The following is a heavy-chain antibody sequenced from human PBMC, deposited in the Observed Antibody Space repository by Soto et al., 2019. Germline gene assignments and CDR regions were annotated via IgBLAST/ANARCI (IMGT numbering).Heavy chain of an antibody. D-gene: IGHD3-22*01. CDR3: TTDWFSSGQN. J-gene: IGHJ4*02. V-gene: IGHV3-15*07. CDR1: GFTFSDAW. CDR2: IKSKTDGGTT. Sequence: EVQLVESGGSLVKPGGSLRLSCEASGFTFSDAWMNWVRQAPGKGLEWVGRIKSKTDGGTTDYAAPVKGRFTISRDDLRNRVELQMNSLKSEDTAMYYCTTDWFSSGQNWGQGTLVTVSS.